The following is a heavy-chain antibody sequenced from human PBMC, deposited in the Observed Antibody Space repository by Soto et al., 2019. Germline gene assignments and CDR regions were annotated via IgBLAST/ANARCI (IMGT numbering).Heavy chain of an antibody. CDR3: AREILGYCTNGVCSENWFDP. CDR1: GGTISSYD. CDR2: IYYSGST. Sequence: SETLSLTYPVSGGTISSYDWSWIRQPPGKGLEWIGYIYYSGSTNYNPSLKSRVTISVDTSKNQFSLKLSSVTAADTAVYYCAREILGYCTNGVCSENWFDPWGQGTLVTVSS. J-gene: IGHJ5*02. V-gene: IGHV4-59*01. D-gene: IGHD2-8*01.